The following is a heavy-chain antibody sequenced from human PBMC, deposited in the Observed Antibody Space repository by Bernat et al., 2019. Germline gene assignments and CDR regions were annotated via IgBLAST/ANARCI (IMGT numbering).Heavy chain of an antibody. V-gene: IGHV3-30*18. D-gene: IGHD1-7*01. Sequence: QVQLVESGGGVVQPGRSLRLSCVASGFTFSSYGMHWVRQAPGKGLEWVAVISYDGSNKYYADSVKGRFTISRDNSKNTLYLQMNSLRAEDTAVYYCAKDGELRLAGYFDLWGRGTLVTVSS. CDR2: ISYDGSNK. CDR1: GFTFSSYG. J-gene: IGHJ2*01. CDR3: AKDGELRLAGYFDL.